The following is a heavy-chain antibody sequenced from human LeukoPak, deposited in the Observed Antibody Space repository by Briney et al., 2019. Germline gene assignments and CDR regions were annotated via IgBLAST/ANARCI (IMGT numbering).Heavy chain of an antibody. J-gene: IGHJ4*02. CDR1: GFAFSSYW. D-gene: IGHD2-15*01. CDR2: VNSDGSST. V-gene: IGHV3-74*01. Sequence: GSLRLSCAASGFAFSSYWLHWVRQAPGKGLVWVSRVNSDGSSTNYADSVEGRFTVSRDNSKNTLYLQMNSLRAEDTAVYYCALAAPVDYWGQGTLVTVSS. CDR3: ALAAPVDY.